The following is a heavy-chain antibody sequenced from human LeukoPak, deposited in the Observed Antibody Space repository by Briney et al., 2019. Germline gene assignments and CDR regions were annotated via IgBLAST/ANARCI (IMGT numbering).Heavy chain of an antibody. CDR3: ARAPTYYYDSSGYYPFDY. J-gene: IGHJ4*02. CDR1: GGSISSGSYY. CDR2: IYTSGST. Sequence: SQTLSLTCTVSGGSISSGSYYWSWIRQPAGKGLEWIGRIYTSGSTNYNPSLNSRVTISVDTSKNQFSLKLSSVTAADTAVYYCARAPTYYYDSSGYYPFDYWGQGTLVTVSS. V-gene: IGHV4-61*02. D-gene: IGHD3-22*01.